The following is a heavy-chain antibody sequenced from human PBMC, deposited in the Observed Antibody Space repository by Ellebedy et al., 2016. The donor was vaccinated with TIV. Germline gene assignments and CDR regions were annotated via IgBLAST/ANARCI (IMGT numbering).Heavy chain of an antibody. J-gene: IGHJ4*02. CDR3: ARTETYYYDSSGYRTFDY. Sequence: SVKVSXKASGGTFSSYAISWVRQAPGQGLEWMGGIIPIFGTANYAQKFQGRVTITADKSTSTAYMELSSLRSEDTAVYYCARTETYYYDSSGYRTFDYWGQGTLVTVSS. V-gene: IGHV1-69*06. D-gene: IGHD3-22*01. CDR2: IIPIFGTA. CDR1: GGTFSSYA.